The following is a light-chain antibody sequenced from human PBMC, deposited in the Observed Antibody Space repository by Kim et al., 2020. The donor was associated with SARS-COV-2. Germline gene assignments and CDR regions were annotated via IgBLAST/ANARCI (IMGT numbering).Light chain of an antibody. CDR3: CSYAGSSTLV. CDR1: SSDFGSYNL. V-gene: IGLV2-23*02. CDR2: EVS. J-gene: IGLJ1*01. Sequence: GQSITISGTGTSSDFGSYNLVSWYQQHPGKAPKLMIYEVSKRPSGVSNRFSGSKSGNTASLTISGLQAEDEADYYCCSYAGSSTLVFGTGTKVTVL.